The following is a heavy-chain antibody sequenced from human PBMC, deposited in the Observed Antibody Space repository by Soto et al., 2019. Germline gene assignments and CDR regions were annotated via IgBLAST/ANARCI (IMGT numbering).Heavy chain of an antibody. CDR1: GFTFSTYA. D-gene: IGHD2-8*01. J-gene: IGHJ4*02. Sequence: EVYLLESGGGLVQPGGSLTLSCATSGFTFSTYAMNWVRQAPGKGLEWVSVTLGSGGSTHYADSVKGRFTISRDNSINNLYLQKNSLSVEDTAVYYCLEDGCSVYTPAFWGQGTPVTVSS. CDR3: LEDGCSVYTPAF. CDR2: TLGSGGST. V-gene: IGHV3-23*01.